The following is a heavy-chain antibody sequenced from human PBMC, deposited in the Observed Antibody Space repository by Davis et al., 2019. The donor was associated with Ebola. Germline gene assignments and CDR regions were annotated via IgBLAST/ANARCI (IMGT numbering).Heavy chain of an antibody. Sequence: AASVKVSCKASGYTFTSPALNWLRPAPGQRLDWMGRINAGNGYTKYSQNFQDRVTITRDTSASTAYMELSSLRSEDTAVSYCARAAKLGGMDVWGQGSTVTVSS. D-gene: IGHD7-27*01. CDR1: GYTFTSPA. CDR3: ARAAKLGGMDV. CDR2: INAGNGYT. V-gene: IGHV1-3*01. J-gene: IGHJ6*02.